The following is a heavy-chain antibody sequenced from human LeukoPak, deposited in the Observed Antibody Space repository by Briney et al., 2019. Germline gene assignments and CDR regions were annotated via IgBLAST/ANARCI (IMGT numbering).Heavy chain of an antibody. CDR1: GGSLTNYY. CDR3: ARQLESLRSVAYDL. V-gene: IGHV4-59*01. CDR2: IHYTGNT. J-gene: IGHJ3*01. Sequence: PSETLSLTCSVSGGSLTNYYWTWIRQSPEKGLEWLGYIHYTGNTNYNPSLKSRIAISVDASKNHFSLRLRSVTAADTDMYYCARQLESLRSVAYDLWGQGAMVIVSS. D-gene: IGHD4-17*01.